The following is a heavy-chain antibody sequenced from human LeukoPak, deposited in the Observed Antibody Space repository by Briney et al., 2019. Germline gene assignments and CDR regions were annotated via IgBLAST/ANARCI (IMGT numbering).Heavy chain of an antibody. CDR3: ARAERAFFDY. Sequence: GGTLRLSCAASGFTVSRNYMTWVRQAPGKRLEWVSVIYSGGSTYYADSVKGRFTISRHNSHNTLYLQMNSLRAEDTAVYYCARAERAFFDYWGQGTLVSVSS. V-gene: IGHV3-53*04. J-gene: IGHJ4*02. CDR2: IYSGGST. CDR1: GFTVSRNY.